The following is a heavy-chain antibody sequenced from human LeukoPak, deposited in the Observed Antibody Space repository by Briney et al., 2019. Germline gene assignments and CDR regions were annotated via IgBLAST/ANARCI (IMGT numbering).Heavy chain of an antibody. CDR3: AGRGSVQYYFDY. CDR1: GFTFSSYS. D-gene: IGHD1-1*01. CDR2: ISSSSSYI. Sequence: GGSLRLSCAASGFTFSSYSMNWGRQAPGKGLEWVSSISSSSSYIYYADSVKGRFTISRDNAKNSLYLQMNSLRAEDTAVYYCAGRGSVQYYFDYWGQGTLVTVSS. J-gene: IGHJ4*02. V-gene: IGHV3-21*01.